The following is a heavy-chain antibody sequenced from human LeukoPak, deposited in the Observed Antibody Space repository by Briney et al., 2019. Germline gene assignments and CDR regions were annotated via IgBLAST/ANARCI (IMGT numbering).Heavy chain of an antibody. CDR3: ASDYGSGSYRFDY. D-gene: IGHD3-10*01. CDR1: GGSVSSSTYS. CDR2: IYYSGST. V-gene: IGHV4-61*01. Sequence: SETLSLTCAVSGGSVSSSTYSWSWIRQPPGKGLEWIAYIYYSGSTTYNPSLKSRVTISLDTSKNQFSLKLSSVTAADTAVYYCASDYGSGSYRFDYWGQGTLVTVSS. J-gene: IGHJ4*02.